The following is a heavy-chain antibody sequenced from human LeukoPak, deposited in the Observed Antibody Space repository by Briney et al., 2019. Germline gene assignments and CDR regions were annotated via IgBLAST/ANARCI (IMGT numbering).Heavy chain of an antibody. CDR1: GYTFTGYY. V-gene: IGHV1-2*06. CDR2: INPNSGGT. J-gene: IGHJ4*02. D-gene: IGHD2-8*02. CDR3: ARDSVGGFRFDY. Sequence: ASVKVSCKASGYTFTGYYMHWVRQAPGQGLEWMGRINPNSGGTNYAQKFQGRVTMTRDTSISTAYMGLSRLRSDDTAAYYCARDSVGGFRFDYWGQGTLVTVSS.